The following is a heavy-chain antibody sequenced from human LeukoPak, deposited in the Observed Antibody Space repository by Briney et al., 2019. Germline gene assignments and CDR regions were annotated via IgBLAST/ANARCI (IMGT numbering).Heavy chain of an antibody. V-gene: IGHV3-30*02. D-gene: IGHD4-17*01. CDR3: AKDLETVTPAWAFDI. CDR1: GFTFSSYA. Sequence: GGSLRLSCAASGFTFSSYAMSWVRQAPGKGLEWVAFIRYDGSNKYYADSVKGRFTISRDNSKNTLYLQMNSLRAEDTAVYYCAKDLETVTPAWAFDIWGQGTMVTVSS. CDR2: IRYDGSNK. J-gene: IGHJ3*02.